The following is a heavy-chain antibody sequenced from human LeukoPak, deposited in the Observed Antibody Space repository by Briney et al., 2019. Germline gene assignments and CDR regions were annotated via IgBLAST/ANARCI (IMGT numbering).Heavy chain of an antibody. V-gene: IGHV4-34*01. CDR3: ARRYCSSTSCYIDSNFDY. J-gene: IGHJ4*02. D-gene: IGHD2-2*02. CDR2: INHSGST. Sequence: SETLSLTCAVYGGSFSGYYWSWLRQPPGKGLEWIGEINHSGSTNYNPSLKSRVTISVDTSKNQFSLKLSSVTAADAAVYYCARRYCSSTSCYIDSNFDYWGQGTLVTVSS. CDR1: GGSFSGYY.